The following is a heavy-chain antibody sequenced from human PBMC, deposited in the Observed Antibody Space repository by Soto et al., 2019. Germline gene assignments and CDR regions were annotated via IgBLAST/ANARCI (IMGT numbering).Heavy chain of an antibody. CDR2: INVYNGNT. D-gene: IGHD3-10*01. CDR1: GYTFTNYG. J-gene: IGHJ5*02. V-gene: IGHV1-18*01. CDR3: ARGVGSGSYYNQYNWFDP. Sequence: QVQLVQSGGEVKKPGASVKVSCKASGYTFTNYGISWVRQAPGQGLEWMGWINVYNGNTKYAQKVQGRVTMTTDTXTXTXXMELRSLRTDDTAVYYCARGVGSGSYYNQYNWFDPWGQGNLVTVSS.